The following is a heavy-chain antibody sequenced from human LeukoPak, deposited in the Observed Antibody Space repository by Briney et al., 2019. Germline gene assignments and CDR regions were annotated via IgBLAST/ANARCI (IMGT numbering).Heavy chain of an antibody. J-gene: IGHJ5*02. CDR2: INHSGST. CDR1: GGSISSSSYY. Sequence: PSETLSLTCTVYGGSISSSSYYWSWIRQPPGKGLEWIGEINHSGSTNYNPSLKSRVTISVDTSKNQFSLKLSSVTAADTAVYYCPRDAHIVVVPAANWFDPWGQGTLVTVSS. CDR3: PRDAHIVVVPAANWFDP. V-gene: IGHV4-39*07. D-gene: IGHD2-2*01.